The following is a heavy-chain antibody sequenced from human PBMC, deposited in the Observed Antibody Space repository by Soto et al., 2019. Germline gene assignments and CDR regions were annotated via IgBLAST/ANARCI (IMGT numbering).Heavy chain of an antibody. J-gene: IGHJ4*02. V-gene: IGHV3-15*01. D-gene: IGHD6-19*01. Sequence: GGSLRLSCAASGFTFSNAWMSWGRQAPGKGLEWVGRIKSKTDGGTTDYAAPVKGRFTISRDDSKNTLYLQMNSPKTEDTAVYYCTTASDRIAVAGTIYWGQGTLVTVS. CDR3: TTASDRIAVAGTIY. CDR1: GFTFSNAW. CDR2: IKSKTDGGTT.